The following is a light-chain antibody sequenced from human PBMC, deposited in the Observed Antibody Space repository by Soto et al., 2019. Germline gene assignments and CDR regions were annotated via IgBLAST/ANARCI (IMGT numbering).Light chain of an antibody. Sequence: DIQMTQSPSSLSASVGDRVTITCRASQSISSYLNWFQQKPGKAPKFLIYGASTLQSGVPSRFTGSGSGTDFTLTISSLQPEDVATYYCQKYNSAAWTFGQGTKVDIK. CDR3: QKYNSAAWT. CDR2: GAS. V-gene: IGKV1-39*01. CDR1: QSISSY. J-gene: IGKJ1*01.